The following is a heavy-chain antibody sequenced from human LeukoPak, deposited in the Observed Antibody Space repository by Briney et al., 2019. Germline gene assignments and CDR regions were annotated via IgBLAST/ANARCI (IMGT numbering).Heavy chain of an antibody. CDR1: GFTVSSNY. Sequence: GGSLRLSCAASGFTVSSNYMSWVRQAPGKGLEWVSTSDGSTYYADSVKGRFTISRDNSKNTLYLQMNSLRAEDTAVYYCAKDRHSNSNWYFDLWGRGTLVTVSS. CDR3: AKDRHSNSNWYFDL. J-gene: IGHJ2*01. CDR2: SDGST. V-gene: IGHV3-53*01. D-gene: IGHD4-11*01.